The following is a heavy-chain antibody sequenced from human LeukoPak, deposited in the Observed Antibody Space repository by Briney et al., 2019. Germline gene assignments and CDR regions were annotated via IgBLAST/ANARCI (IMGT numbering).Heavy chain of an antibody. CDR2: ISYTGNT. D-gene: IGHD2-2*01. CDR1: GGSVSSGTCY. Sequence: SETLSLTCTVSGGSVSSGTCYWSWIRQPPGKGLEWIGYISYTGNTNYNPSLKSRVTISVDTSKNQFSLKLSSVTAADTAVYYCARDYCSSTTCYDSYYYGMDVWGQGTTVTVSS. CDR3: ARDYCSSTTCYDSYYYGMDV. J-gene: IGHJ6*02. V-gene: IGHV4-61*01.